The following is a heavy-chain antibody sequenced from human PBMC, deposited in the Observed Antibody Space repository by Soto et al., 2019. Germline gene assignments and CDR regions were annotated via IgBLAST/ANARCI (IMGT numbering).Heavy chain of an antibody. V-gene: IGHV4-30-4*01. J-gene: IGHJ6*02. CDR1: GGSISSGDYY. CDR2: IYYSGST. D-gene: IGHD3-10*01. CDR3: AREALVVESPDVRGAYSYGRHV. Sequence: SETLSLTCTVSGGSISSGDYYWSWIRQPPGKGLEWIGYIYYSGSTYYNPSLKSRVTISVDTSKNQFSLKLSSVTAADTAVYYCAREALVVESPDVRGAYSYGRHVWGQGTTVTVSS.